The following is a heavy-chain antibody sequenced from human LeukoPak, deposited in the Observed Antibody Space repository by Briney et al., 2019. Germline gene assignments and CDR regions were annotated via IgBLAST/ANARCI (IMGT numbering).Heavy chain of an antibody. CDR3: AKRQGYMIDY. CDR2: ISGSGGST. CDR1: GFTFSTYA. V-gene: IGHV3-23*01. D-gene: IGHD5-24*01. J-gene: IGHJ4*02. Sequence: PGGSLRLSYAASGFTFSTYAMSWVRQAPGKGPEWVSGISGSGGSTYYADSVKGRFTISRDNSKNTLYLQMNSLRAEDTALYYCAKRQGYMIDYWGQGTLVTVSS.